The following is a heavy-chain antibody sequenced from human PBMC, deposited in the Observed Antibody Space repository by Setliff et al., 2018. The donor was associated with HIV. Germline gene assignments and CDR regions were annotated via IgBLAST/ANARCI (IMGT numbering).Heavy chain of an antibody. CDR3: ARGATLLPGYSDRWEYFYMDV. V-gene: IGHV4-34*01. J-gene: IGHJ6*03. CDR2: INHSGST. Sequence: PSETLSLTCAVYGGSFSEYYWSWIRQSPGKGLEWIGVINHSGSTHYNPPLKSRATISVDTSKNQFSLRLNSVTAADTAVYYCARGATLLPGYSDRWEYFYMDVWGKGTTVTVS. CDR1: GGSFSEYY. D-gene: IGHD5-12*01.